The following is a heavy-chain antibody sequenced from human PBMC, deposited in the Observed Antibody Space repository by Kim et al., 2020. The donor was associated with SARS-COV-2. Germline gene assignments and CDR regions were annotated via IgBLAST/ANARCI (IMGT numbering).Heavy chain of an antibody. Sequence: NFAQKVQARVTFTRDTSATTAYMELSSLRSEDTTVYSCARGFEVAAGNYDYWGQGTLVTVSS. CDR3: ARGFEVAAGNYDY. V-gene: IGHV1-3*01. D-gene: IGHD6-13*01. J-gene: IGHJ4*02.